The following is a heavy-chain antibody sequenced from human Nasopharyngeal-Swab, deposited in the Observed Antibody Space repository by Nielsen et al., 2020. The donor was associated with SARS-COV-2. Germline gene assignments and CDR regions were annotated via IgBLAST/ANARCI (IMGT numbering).Heavy chain of an antibody. CDR2: FDPEDGET. J-gene: IGHJ6*02. V-gene: IGHV1-24*01. Sequence: ASVKVSCKVSGYTLTELSMHWVRQAPGKGLEWMGGFDPEDGETIYAQKFQGRVTMTEDTSTDTAYMELSSLRSEDTAVYYCATGVIAARLPYYYGMDVWGQGTTVTVSS. CDR1: GYTLTELS. D-gene: IGHD6-6*01. CDR3: ATGVIAARLPYYYGMDV.